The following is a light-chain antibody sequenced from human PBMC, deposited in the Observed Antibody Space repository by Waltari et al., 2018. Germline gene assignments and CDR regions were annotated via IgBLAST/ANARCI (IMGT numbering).Light chain of an antibody. Sequence: EIVLTQSPATLSLSPGERVTLSCRASQTVSSYVAWYQHIPGQAPRLLIYDASIRVPGTPARFSGSESETDFTLTISSLEPEDFAVYYCQHRSNWPPGLTFGGGTKVEIK. J-gene: IGKJ4*01. CDR3: QHRSNWPPGLT. CDR2: DAS. V-gene: IGKV3-11*01. CDR1: QTVSSY.